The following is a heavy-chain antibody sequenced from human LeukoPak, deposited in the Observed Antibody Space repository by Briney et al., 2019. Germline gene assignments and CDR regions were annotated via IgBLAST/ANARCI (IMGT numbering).Heavy chain of an antibody. J-gene: IGHJ4*02. D-gene: IGHD6-19*01. Sequence: GVLRLSCAASGFTVSSNYMNWVRQAPGRGLEWISVIYSGGSTYYADSVKGRFTISRDNSKNTLYLQMNGLRTEDTAVYYCARDLAYTSGRADYWGQGTLVTASS. CDR1: GFTVSSNY. V-gene: IGHV3-53*01. CDR2: IYSGGST. CDR3: ARDLAYTSGRADY.